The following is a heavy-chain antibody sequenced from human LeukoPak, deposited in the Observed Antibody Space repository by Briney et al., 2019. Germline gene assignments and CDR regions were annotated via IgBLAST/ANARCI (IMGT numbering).Heavy chain of an antibody. CDR1: GGSISSYY. CDR2: IYYSGGT. D-gene: IGHD1-26*01. Sequence: KPSETLSLTCIVSGGSISSYYWSWIRQPPGKGLEWIGYIYYSGGTNYNPSLKSRVTISVDTSKNQFSLKLSSVTAADTAVYYCARLGFSNSGSYLAPSDYWGQGTLVTVSS. V-gene: IGHV4-59*08. CDR3: ARLGFSNSGSYLAPSDY. J-gene: IGHJ4*02.